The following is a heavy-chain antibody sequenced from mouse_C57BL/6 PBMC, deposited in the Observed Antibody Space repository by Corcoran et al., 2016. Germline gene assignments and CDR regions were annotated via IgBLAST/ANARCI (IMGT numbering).Heavy chain of an antibody. CDR2: IYTDTGEP. V-gene: IGHV9-1*01. CDR3: VREGSSYYGSSFGSWYFDV. Sequence: QIQLVQSGPELKKPGETVKISCKASGYTFTEYPMHRVKQPPGKGFQWLGMIYTDTGEPTYAEEFKGRFAFSLETSASTAYLQINKLKNEDTATEFCVREGSSYYGSSFGSWYFDVWGTGTTVTVSS. D-gene: IGHD1-1*01. J-gene: IGHJ1*03. CDR1: GYTFTEYP.